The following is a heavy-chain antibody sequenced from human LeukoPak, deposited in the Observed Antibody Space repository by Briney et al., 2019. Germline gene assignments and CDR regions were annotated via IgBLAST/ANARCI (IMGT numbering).Heavy chain of an antibody. J-gene: IGHJ6*02. Sequence: SVKVSCKASGGTFSSYAISWVRQAPGQGLEWMGGIIPIFGTANYAQKFQGWVTMTRDTSISTAYMELSRLRSDDTAVYYCAREPVRYSYGQNYYYGMDVWGQGTTVTVSS. D-gene: IGHD5-18*01. V-gene: IGHV1-69*05. CDR3: AREPVRYSYGQNYYYGMDV. CDR1: GGTFSSYA. CDR2: IIPIFGTA.